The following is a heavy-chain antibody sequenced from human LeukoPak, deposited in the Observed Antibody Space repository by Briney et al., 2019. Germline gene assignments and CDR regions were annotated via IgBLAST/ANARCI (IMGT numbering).Heavy chain of an antibody. CDR3: AKGPSIAAAGTRGYYFDY. D-gene: IGHD6-13*01. CDR2: INHSGST. J-gene: IGHJ4*02. Sequence: PSETLSLTCAVYGGSFSGYYWSWIRQPPGKGLEWIGEINHSGSTNYNPSLKRRVTISVDTSKNQFSLQLSSETAADTAVYSLAKGPSIAAAGTRGYYFDYWGQGTLVTVSS. V-gene: IGHV4-34*01. CDR1: GGSFSGYY.